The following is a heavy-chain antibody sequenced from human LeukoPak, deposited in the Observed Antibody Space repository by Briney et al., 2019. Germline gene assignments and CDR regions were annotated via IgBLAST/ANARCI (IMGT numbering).Heavy chain of an antibody. CDR3: ASGQYSSGWYLGNYYYGMDV. CDR2: INAGSGNT. D-gene: IGHD6-19*01. CDR1: GYTFSSYA. Sequence: APVKVSCKASGYTFSSYAMHWVRQAPGQRLEWMGWINAGSGNTKYSLKFQGRVTITRDTSASTAYMELSSLRSEDTAVYYCASGQYSSGWYLGNYYYGMDVWGKGTTVTVSS. V-gene: IGHV1-3*01. J-gene: IGHJ6*04.